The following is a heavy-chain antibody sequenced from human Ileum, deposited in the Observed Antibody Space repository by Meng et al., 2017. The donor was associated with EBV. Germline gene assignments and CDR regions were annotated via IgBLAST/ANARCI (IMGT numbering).Heavy chain of an antibody. CDR2: IHHTEST. J-gene: IGHJ4*02. Sequence: QGPLRESGPGLVKPSGTLSLTCAVSGGSISSSNWWSWVRQAPGKGLEWIGEIHHTESTNYNPSLKSRVTISVDKSKNQFSLKLSSVTAADTAVYYCARESYSDSSGYYSLDYWGQGSLVTVSS. CDR3: ARESYSDSSGYYSLDY. V-gene: IGHV4-4*02. D-gene: IGHD3-22*01. CDR1: GGSISSSNW.